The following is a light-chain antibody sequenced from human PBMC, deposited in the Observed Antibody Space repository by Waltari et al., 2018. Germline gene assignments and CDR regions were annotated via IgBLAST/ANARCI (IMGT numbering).Light chain of an antibody. Sequence: EIVMTQSPATLSMSPGERATLSCRASQSVSRKLAWYQQKPGQAPRLLIYGAFIRATGIPARFSGSGSGTEFTLTISSLQSEDFVVYYCQQYNNWPPYTFGQGTKLEIK. CDR1: QSVSRK. J-gene: IGKJ2*01. CDR3: QQYNNWPPYT. V-gene: IGKV3-15*01. CDR2: GAF.